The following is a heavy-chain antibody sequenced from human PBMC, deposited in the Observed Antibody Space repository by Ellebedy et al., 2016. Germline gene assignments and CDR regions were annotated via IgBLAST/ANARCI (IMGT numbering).Heavy chain of an antibody. D-gene: IGHD4-23*01. CDR3: AKEQGNSLDY. Sequence: GESLKISCAASGFTFSSYAMHWVRQAPGKGLEWVAVISYDGSNKYYADSVKGRFTISRDNSKNTLYLQMNSLRAEDTAVYYCAKEQGNSLDYWGQGTLVTVSS. CDR2: ISYDGSNK. V-gene: IGHV3-30-3*01. CDR1: GFTFSSYA. J-gene: IGHJ4*02.